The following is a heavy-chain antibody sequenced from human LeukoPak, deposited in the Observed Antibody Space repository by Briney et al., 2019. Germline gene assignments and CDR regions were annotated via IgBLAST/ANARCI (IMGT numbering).Heavy chain of an antibody. D-gene: IGHD5-12*01. V-gene: IGHV3-23*01. CDR1: GFTFSSYG. CDR3: AKDTTGGYDEYYYYYLDV. CDR2: ISGSGDGT. Sequence: PGESLRLSCTASGFTFSSYGMNWVRHAPGEGLEWVSTISGSGDGTYYADSVKGRFTISRDNSKHTLYLQMNSLRAEDTAVYYCAKDTTGGYDEYYYYYLDVWGKGTTVTVSS. J-gene: IGHJ6*03.